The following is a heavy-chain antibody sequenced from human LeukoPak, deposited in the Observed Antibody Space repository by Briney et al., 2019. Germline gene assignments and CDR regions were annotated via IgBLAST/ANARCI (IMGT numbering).Heavy chain of an antibody. Sequence: ASETLSLTCTVSGGPIISHYWTWIRQSPVKGLEWIGDISNSGSTSYNPSLKSRVTISIDTSKNQLSLKLSSVTAADTAVYYCGRDALVGYLSFYYMDVWGKGSTVTVSS. J-gene: IGHJ6*03. CDR2: ISNSGST. D-gene: IGHD2-15*01. CDR1: GGPIISHY. CDR3: GRDALVGYLSFYYMDV. V-gene: IGHV4-59*11.